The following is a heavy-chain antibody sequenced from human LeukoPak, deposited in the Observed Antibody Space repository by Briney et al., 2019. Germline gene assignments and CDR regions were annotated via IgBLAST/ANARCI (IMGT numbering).Heavy chain of an antibody. CDR3: AKSNWGSGLNYFDH. J-gene: IGHJ4*02. CDR1: GFTFSSYG. V-gene: IGHV3-30*18. Sequence: GGSLRPSCAASGFTFSSYGMHWVRQAPGKGLEWVAVLSWDGNNKYYADSVKGRFTISRDNSKNTLYLQMNSLRAEDTAVYYCAKSNWGSGLNYFDHWGRGTLVTVSS. CDR2: LSWDGNNK. D-gene: IGHD7-27*01.